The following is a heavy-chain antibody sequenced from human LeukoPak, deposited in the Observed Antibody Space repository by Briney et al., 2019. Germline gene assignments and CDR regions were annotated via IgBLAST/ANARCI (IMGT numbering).Heavy chain of an antibody. CDR3: ARSISNY. CDR1: GGSINSYY. V-gene: IGHV4-59*12. Sequence: SETLSLTCTVSGGSINSYYWSWIRQPPGKGLEWIGYIYYSGSTNYNPSLKSRVTISVDTSKNQFSLRLSSVTAADTAVYYCARSISNYWGQGTLVTVSS. J-gene: IGHJ4*02. D-gene: IGHD2-21*01. CDR2: IYYSGST.